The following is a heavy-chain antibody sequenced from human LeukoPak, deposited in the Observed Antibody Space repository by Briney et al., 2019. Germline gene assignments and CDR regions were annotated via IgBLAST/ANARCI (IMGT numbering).Heavy chain of an antibody. J-gene: IGHJ4*02. V-gene: IGHV4-39*01. CDR3: ARHLWKIDRGSYFDY. CDR1: GGSISSYY. D-gene: IGHD1-1*01. Sequence: SETLSLTCTVSGGSISSYYWGWIRQPPGKGLEWIGSIYYSGSTYYNPSLKSRVTISVDTSKNQFSLKLSSVTAADTAVYYCARHLWKIDRGSYFDYWGQGTLVTVSS. CDR2: IYYSGST.